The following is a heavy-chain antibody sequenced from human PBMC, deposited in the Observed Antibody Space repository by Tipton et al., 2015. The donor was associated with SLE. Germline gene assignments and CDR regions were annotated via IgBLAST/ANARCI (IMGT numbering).Heavy chain of an antibody. V-gene: IGHV1-69*04. CDR3: ARGGDWFGP. Sequence: QSGAEVKRPGSSVKVSCKASEGAFSSITVSWVRQAPRQGLEWMGRITPLLGIVKYAQKFQGRITITADKSTSTAYMELASLKSEDTAVYYCARGGDWFGPWGQGTLVTVSS. CDR2: ITPLLGIV. CDR1: EGAFSSIT. J-gene: IGHJ5*01.